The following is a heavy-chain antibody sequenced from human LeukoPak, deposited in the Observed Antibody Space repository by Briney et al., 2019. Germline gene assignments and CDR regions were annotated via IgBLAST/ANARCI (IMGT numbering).Heavy chain of an antibody. CDR2: ISGDGIRI. CDR3: AKAVESRALARPYGMDV. Sequence: PGGSLRLSCAASGFTFDDYAMHWVRQAPGKGLEWVSLISGDGIRIHYADSVKGRFTISRDNSKNSLYLQMSRLRAEDTALCYCAKAVESRALARPYGMDVWGQGTPVTVSS. V-gene: IGHV3-43*02. CDR1: GFTFDDYA. D-gene: IGHD3-3*02. J-gene: IGHJ6*02.